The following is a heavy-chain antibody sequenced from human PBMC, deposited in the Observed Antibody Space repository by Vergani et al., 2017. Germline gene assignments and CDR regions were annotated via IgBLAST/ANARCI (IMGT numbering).Heavy chain of an antibody. D-gene: IGHD5-18*01. CDR2: IYYSGST. CDR3: ATQDTAMVTTDY. J-gene: IGHJ4*02. V-gene: IGHV4-39*07. Sequence: QLQLQESGPGLVKPSETLSLTCTVSGGSISSSSYYWGWIRQPPGKGLGWIGSIYYSGSTYYNPSLKSRVTISVDTSKNPFSLKLSSVTAADTAVYYCATQDTAMVTTDYWGQGTLVTVSS. CDR1: GGSISSSSYY.